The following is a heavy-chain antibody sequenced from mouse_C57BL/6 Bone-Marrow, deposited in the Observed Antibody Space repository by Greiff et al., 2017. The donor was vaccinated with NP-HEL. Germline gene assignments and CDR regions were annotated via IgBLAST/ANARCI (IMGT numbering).Heavy chain of an antibody. CDR1: GFTFNTYA. J-gene: IGHJ3*01. CDR3: VRDVYYGSSYWFAY. Sequence: EVQVVESGGGLVQPKGSLKLSCAASGFTFNTYAMHWVRQAPGKGLEWVARIRSKSSNYATYYADSVKDRFTISRDDSQSMLYLQMNNLKTEDTAMYYCVRDVYYGSSYWFAYWGQGTLVTVSA. V-gene: IGHV10-3*01. CDR2: IRSKSSNYAT. D-gene: IGHD1-1*01.